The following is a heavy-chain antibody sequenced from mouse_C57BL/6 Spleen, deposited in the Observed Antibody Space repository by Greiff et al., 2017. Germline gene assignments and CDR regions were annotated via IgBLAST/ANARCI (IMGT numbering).Heavy chain of an antibody. CDR1: GFTFSSYA. Sequence: EVQLVESGGGLVKPGGSLKLSCAASGFTFSSYAMSWVRQTPEKRLEWVATISDGGSYTYYPDNVKGRFTISRDNAKNNLYLQMSHLKSEDTAMYYCARGGGSSFAYWGQGTLVTVSA. CDR3: ARGGGSSFAY. CDR2: ISDGGSYT. J-gene: IGHJ3*01. D-gene: IGHD1-1*01. V-gene: IGHV5-4*01.